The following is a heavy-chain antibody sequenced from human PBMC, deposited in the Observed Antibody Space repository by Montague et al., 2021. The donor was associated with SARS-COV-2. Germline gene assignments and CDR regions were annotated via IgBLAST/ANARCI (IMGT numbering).Heavy chain of an antibody. J-gene: IGHJ6*02. Sequence: SETLSLTCTVSGGSISSYYWSWIRQPAGKGLEWIGRIYTSGSTNYNPSLKSRVTMSVDTSKNQFSLRLSSVTAADTAVYYCARDLIVYDYVWGSYCPYGMDVWGQGTTVTVSS. CDR3: ARDLIVYDYVWGSYCPYGMDV. CDR2: IYTSGST. D-gene: IGHD3-16*01. CDR1: GGSISSYY. V-gene: IGHV4-4*07.